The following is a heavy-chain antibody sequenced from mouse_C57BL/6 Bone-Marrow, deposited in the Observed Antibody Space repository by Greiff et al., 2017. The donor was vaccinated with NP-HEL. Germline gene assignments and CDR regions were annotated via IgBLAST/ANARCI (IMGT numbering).Heavy chain of an antibody. CDR2: INPNYGTT. D-gene: IGHD1-1*01. Sequence: VQLQQPGPELVKPGASVKISCKASGYSFTDYNMNWVKQSNGKSLEWIGVINPNYGTTSYNQKFKGKATLTVDQSSSTAYMQLNSLTSEDSAVYYCAFYYYGSSPYYFDYWGQGTTLTVSS. V-gene: IGHV1-39*01. CDR3: AFYYYGSSPYYFDY. J-gene: IGHJ2*01. CDR1: GYSFTDYN.